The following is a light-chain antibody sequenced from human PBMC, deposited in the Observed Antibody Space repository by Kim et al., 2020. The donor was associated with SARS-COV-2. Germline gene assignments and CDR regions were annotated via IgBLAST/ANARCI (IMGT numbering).Light chain of an antibody. J-gene: IGLJ3*02. CDR1: SSNIGSNY. V-gene: IGLV1-47*01. CDR2: RNN. CDR3: AAWDDSLSGHWG. Sequence: QSVLTQPPSASRTPGQRVTIPCSGSSSNIGSNYVYWYQQLPGTAPKLLIYRNNQRPSGVPDRFSGSKSGTSASLAISGLRSEDEADYYCAAWDDSLSGHWGFGGGTQLTVL.